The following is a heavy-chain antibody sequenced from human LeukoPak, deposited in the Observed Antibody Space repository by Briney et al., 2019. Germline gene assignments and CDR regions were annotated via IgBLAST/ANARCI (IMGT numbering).Heavy chain of an antibody. Sequence: QSGGSLRLSCATPGFTFSTYWMTWVRQAPGKGLEWVANIKQDGSQKYYVDSVKGRFTISRDNAKNSLYLQMNSLRVEDTAVYYCARDVLGRSGEQLDYWGQGTLVTVSS. CDR3: ARDVLGRSGEQLDY. V-gene: IGHV3-7*03. CDR1: GFTFSTYW. J-gene: IGHJ4*02. CDR2: IKQDGSQK. D-gene: IGHD3-3*01.